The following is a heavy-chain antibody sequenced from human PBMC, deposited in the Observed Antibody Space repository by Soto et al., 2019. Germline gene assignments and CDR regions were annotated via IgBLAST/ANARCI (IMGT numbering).Heavy chain of an antibody. V-gene: IGHV3-23*01. CDR3: AKRPYAYSDYYFDY. Sequence: EVQLLESGGGLVQPGGSLRLSCAASGFTFSSYAMSWVRQGPGKGLEWVSAISGSGGSAYYADSVKGRFTISRDNSKNTLSLQMTSLRAEDTAVYCCAKRPYAYSDYYFDYWGQGSLVTVSS. CDR2: ISGSGGSA. J-gene: IGHJ4*02. D-gene: IGHD4-17*01. CDR1: GFTFSSYA.